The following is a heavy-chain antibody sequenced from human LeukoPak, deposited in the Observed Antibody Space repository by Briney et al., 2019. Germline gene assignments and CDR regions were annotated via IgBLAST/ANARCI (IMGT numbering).Heavy chain of an antibody. J-gene: IGHJ4*02. CDR1: GYSFTNHW. CDR3: ARRFCSGGTCYYFDS. V-gene: IGHV5-51*07. CDR2: INPGDSDT. Sequence: GESLKISCKGSGYSFTNHWIGWVHQMPGKGLEWMGIINPGDSDTIYSPSFEGQVTISADKSISTAYLQWSSLRASDTAMYFCARRFCSGGTCYYFDSWGQGFLVTVSS. D-gene: IGHD2-15*01.